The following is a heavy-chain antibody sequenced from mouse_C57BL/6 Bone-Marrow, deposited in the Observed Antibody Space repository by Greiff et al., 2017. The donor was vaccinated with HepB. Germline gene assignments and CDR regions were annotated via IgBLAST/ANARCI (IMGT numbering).Heavy chain of an antibody. CDR1: GYTFTNYW. Sequence: QVHVKQSGAELVRPGTSVKMSCKTSGYTFTNYWIGWAKQRPGHGLEWIGDIYPGGGYTNYNEKFKGKATLTADKSSSTAYMQFSSLTSEDSAIYYCARSYYGAWFAYWGQGTLVTVSA. CDR3: ARSYYGAWFAY. D-gene: IGHD1-1*01. J-gene: IGHJ3*01. V-gene: IGHV1-63*01. CDR2: IYPGGGYT.